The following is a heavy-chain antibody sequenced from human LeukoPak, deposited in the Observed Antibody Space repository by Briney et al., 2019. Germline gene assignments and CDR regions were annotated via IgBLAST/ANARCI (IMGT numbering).Heavy chain of an antibody. D-gene: IGHD5-24*01. CDR2: IYTSGST. CDR3: ARELEVDDNYYYYMDV. V-gene: IGHV4-4*07. Sequence: SETLSLTCTVSGGSISSYYWSWIRQPAGKGLEWIGRIYTSGSTNYNPSLKSRVTMSVDTSKNQFSLKLSSVTAADTAVYYCARELEVDDNYYYYMDVWGKGTTVTVSS. J-gene: IGHJ6*03. CDR1: GGSISSYY.